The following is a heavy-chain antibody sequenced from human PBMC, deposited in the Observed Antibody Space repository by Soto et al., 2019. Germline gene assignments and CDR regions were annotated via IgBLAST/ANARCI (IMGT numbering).Heavy chain of an antibody. V-gene: IGHV1-3*01. CDR2: INAGNGNT. CDR3: ARGPVRNWLDP. CDR1: GYTFTSYA. D-gene: IGHD3-10*01. J-gene: IGHJ5*02. Sequence: QVQLVQSGAEVRKPGASVKVSCKASGYTFTSYAMHWVRQAPGQRLEWMGWINAGNGNTKYSQKLQGRVTITRVTSASTAYMEVRSLRSEDTAVYYCARGPVRNWLDPWGQGTLVTVSS.